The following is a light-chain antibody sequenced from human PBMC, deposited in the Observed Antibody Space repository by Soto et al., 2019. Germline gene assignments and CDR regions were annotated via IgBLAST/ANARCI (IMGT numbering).Light chain of an antibody. V-gene: IGKV4-1*01. CDR2: WAS. Sequence: DIVVTQSPDSLAVSLGERATINCKSSQNNKNYLAWYQQKAGQPPKLLIDWASTRASGVPDRFSGSGSGTDFTLTISSLQPEDFATYFCQKYNGAPQTFGQGTKV. J-gene: IGKJ1*01. CDR1: QNNKNY. CDR3: QKYNGAPQT.